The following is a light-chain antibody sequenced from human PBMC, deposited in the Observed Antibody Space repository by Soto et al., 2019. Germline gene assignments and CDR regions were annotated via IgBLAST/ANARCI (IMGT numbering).Light chain of an antibody. CDR3: AAWDDSLSGPNYV. CDR2: EVS. J-gene: IGLJ1*01. Sequence: QSALTQPASVSGSPGQSITISCTGTSTDVGDSNHVSWYQHHPGKAPKLIIYEVSYRPSGVSNRFSGSKSAYTASLTISGLQAEDEADYYCAAWDDSLSGPNYVFGTGTKLTVL. V-gene: IGLV2-14*01. CDR1: STDVGDSNH.